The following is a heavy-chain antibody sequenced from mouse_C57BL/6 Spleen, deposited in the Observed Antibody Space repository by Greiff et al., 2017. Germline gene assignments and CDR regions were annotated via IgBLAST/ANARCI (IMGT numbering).Heavy chain of an antibody. Sequence: EVQLQQSGAELVKPGASAKLSCTASGFNIKDYYMHWVKQRTEQGLEWIGRSDPEDGETKYAPTFQGKATITADTSSNPAYLQLSSLTSEDTTVYYCARVKAQAYYAMDYWGQGTSVTVSS. CDR1: GFNIKDYY. CDR3: ARVKAQAYYAMDY. V-gene: IGHV14-2*01. CDR2: SDPEDGET. D-gene: IGHD3-2*02. J-gene: IGHJ4*01.